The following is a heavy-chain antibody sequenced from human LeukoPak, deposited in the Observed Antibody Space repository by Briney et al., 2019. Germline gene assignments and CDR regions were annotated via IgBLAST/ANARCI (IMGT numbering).Heavy chain of an antibody. CDR3: ARASDRSGYYYWFDP. CDR2: IYHSGSI. Sequence: KPSETLSLTCAVSGYSISSGYYWGWIRQPPGKGLEWIGRIYHSGSIYYNPSLKSRVTISVDTSKNQFSLKLSSVTAADTAVYYCARASDRSGYYYWFDPWGQGALVTVSS. V-gene: IGHV4-38-2*01. D-gene: IGHD3-22*01. J-gene: IGHJ5*02. CDR1: GYSISSGYY.